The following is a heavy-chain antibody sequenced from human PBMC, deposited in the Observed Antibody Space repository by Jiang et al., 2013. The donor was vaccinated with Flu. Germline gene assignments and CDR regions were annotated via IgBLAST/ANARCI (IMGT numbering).Heavy chain of an antibody. CDR1: GGSINSSSYY. CDR2: IYYSGST. Sequence: PGLVKPSETLSLTCTVSGGSINSSSYYWGWIRQPPGKGLEWIGSIYYSGSTYYNPSLKSRVTMSVVTSKNQFSLKLSSVTAADTAVYYCARHHETVYGDYPGALDFWGQGTLVTVSS. V-gene: IGHV4-39*07. CDR3: ARHHETVYGDYPGALDF. D-gene: IGHD4-17*01. J-gene: IGHJ4*02.